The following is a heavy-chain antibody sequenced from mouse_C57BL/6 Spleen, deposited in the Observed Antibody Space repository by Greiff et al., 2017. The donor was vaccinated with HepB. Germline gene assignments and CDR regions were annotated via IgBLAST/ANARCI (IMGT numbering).Heavy chain of an antibody. CDR2: ISSGGDYI. CDR3: TRDGGYDEYYYFDY. V-gene: IGHV5-9-1*02. Sequence: EVKLVESGEGLVKPGGSLKLSCAASGFTFSSYAMSWVRQTPEKRLEWVAYISSGGDYIYYADTVKGRFTISRDNARNTLYLQMSSLKSEDTAMYYCTRDGGYDEYYYFDYWGQGTTLTVSS. J-gene: IGHJ2*01. CDR1: GFTFSSYA. D-gene: IGHD2-2*01.